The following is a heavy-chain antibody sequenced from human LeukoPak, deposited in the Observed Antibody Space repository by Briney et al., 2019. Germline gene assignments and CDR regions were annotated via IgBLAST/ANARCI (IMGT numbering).Heavy chain of an antibody. V-gene: IGHV1-2*02. CDR2: INCNSGVT. D-gene: IGHD4-17*01. CDR1: GYTFTAYY. Sequence: ASVKVSCKASGYTFTAYYMHWVRQAPGQGLEWMGWINCNSGVTKYAQKFQDRVTMTRDTSISTAYMELSRLRSDDTAVYYCARGDYVYGYYYYGMDVWGQGTTVTVSS. J-gene: IGHJ6*02. CDR3: ARGDYVYGYYYYGMDV.